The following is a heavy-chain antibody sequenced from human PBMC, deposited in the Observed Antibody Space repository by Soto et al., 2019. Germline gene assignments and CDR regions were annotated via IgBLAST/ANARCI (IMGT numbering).Heavy chain of an antibody. CDR1: GGSISSGGYY. CDR3: ARVTGSTRFLFDYFDY. J-gene: IGHJ4*02. Sequence: SETLSLTCTVSGGSISSGGYYWSWIRQHPGKGLEWIGYIYYSGSTYYNPSLKSRVTISVDTSKNQFSLKLSSVTAADTAVYYCARVTGSTRFLFDYFDYWGQGTLVTVSS. CDR2: IYYSGST. D-gene: IGHD3-3*01. V-gene: IGHV4-31*03.